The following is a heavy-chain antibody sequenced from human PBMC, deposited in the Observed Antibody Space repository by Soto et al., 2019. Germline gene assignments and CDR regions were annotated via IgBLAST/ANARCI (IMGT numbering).Heavy chain of an antibody. V-gene: IGHV1-69*13. Sequence: SVKVSYKASGGTFSSYAISWVRQAPGQGLEWMGGIIPIFGTANYAQKFQGRVTITADESTSTAYMELSSLRSEDTAVYYCARDLFTIFGVVIIPYGMDVWGQGTTVTVSS. J-gene: IGHJ6*02. CDR3: ARDLFTIFGVVIIPYGMDV. CDR1: GGTFSSYA. D-gene: IGHD3-3*01. CDR2: IIPIFGTA.